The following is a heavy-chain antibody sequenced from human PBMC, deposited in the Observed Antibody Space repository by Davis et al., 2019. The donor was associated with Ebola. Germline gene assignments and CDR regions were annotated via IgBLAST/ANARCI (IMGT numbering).Heavy chain of an antibody. Sequence: GGSLRLSCAASGFTVNSYWMSWVRRAPGKGLEWVANIKEDGTERDYGHSVKGRFTISRDDATNSLYLQMNNLRAEDTAVYYCARDAYWGQGILVTVSS. CDR3: ARDAY. CDR2: IKEDGTER. J-gene: IGHJ4*02. CDR1: GFTVNSYW. V-gene: IGHV3-7*01.